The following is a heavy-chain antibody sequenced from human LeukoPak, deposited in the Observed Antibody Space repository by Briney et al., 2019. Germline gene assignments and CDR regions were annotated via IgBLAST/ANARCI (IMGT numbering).Heavy chain of an antibody. CDR2: INHSGST. V-gene: IGHV4-34*01. CDR3: ATSRGYSYGYRALELPPSPID. Sequence: PSETLSLTCAVYGGSFSGYYWSWIRQPPGKGLEWIGEINHSGSTNYNPSLKSRVTISVDTSKNQFSLKLSSVTAADTAVYYCATSRGYSYGYRALELPPSPIDWGQGTLVTVSS. CDR1: GGSFSGYY. D-gene: IGHD5-18*01. J-gene: IGHJ4*02.